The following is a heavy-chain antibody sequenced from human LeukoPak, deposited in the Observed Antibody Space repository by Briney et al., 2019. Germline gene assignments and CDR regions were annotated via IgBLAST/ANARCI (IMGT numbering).Heavy chain of an antibody. CDR1: GGSISSYY. CDR3: ARDGVADHYYYYMDV. V-gene: IGHV4-4*07. CDR2: IYTSGST. Sequence: SETLSLTCTVSGGSISSYYWSWIRQPAGKGLEWIGRIYTSGSTNYNPSLKSRGTISVDKSKNQFSLKLSSVTAADTAVYYCARDGVADHYYYYMDVWGKGTTVTVSS. J-gene: IGHJ6*03. D-gene: IGHD2-15*01.